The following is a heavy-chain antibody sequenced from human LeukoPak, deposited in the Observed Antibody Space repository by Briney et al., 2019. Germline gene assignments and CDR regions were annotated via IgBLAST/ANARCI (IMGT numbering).Heavy chain of an antibody. CDR1: GYTFTSYG. D-gene: IGHD2-2*01. CDR3: ARGYCSSTSCENFDY. J-gene: IGHJ4*02. CDR2: ISAYNGNT. Sequence: ASVKVSCKASGYTFTSYGISWVRQAPGQGLEWMGWISAYNGNTNYAQKLQGRVTMTTDTSTSTAYMELRSLRSDDAAVYYCARGYCSSTSCENFDYWGQGTLVTASS. V-gene: IGHV1-18*01.